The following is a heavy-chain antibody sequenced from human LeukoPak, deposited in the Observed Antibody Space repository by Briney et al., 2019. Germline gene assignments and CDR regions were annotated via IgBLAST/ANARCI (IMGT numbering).Heavy chain of an antibody. Sequence: KPSETLSLTCAVYGGSFSGYYWSWIRHPPGKGLEWIGEINHSGSTNYNPSLKSRVTISVDTSKNQFSLKLSSVTAADTAVYYCAGTQYSSSAGYYYYMDVWGKGTTVTVSS. CDR3: AGTQYSSSAGYYYYMDV. CDR2: INHSGST. CDR1: GGSFSGYY. D-gene: IGHD6-6*01. V-gene: IGHV4-34*01. J-gene: IGHJ6*03.